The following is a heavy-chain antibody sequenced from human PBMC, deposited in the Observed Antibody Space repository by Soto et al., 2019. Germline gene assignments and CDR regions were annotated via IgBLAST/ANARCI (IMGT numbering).Heavy chain of an antibody. V-gene: IGHV1-18*01. CDR2: INVDYGNT. J-gene: IGHJ6*02. Sequence: QAQLVQSGAEVRKPGASVKVSCKASGYTFYSHSISWVRQAPGQGLEWMGRINVDYGNTKYAQKLRGRFTMTTDTTTTTAYRELTNQRSNDTAVYYCARCIQGYYYHGRDVWGQGTTFTVSS. D-gene: IGHD5-18*01. CDR3: ARCIQGYYYHGRDV. CDR1: GYTFYSHS.